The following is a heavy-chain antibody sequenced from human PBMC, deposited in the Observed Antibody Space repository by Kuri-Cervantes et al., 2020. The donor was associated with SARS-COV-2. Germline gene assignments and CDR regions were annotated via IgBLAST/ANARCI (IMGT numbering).Heavy chain of an antibody. D-gene: IGHD6-19*01. J-gene: IGHJ4*02. Sequence: SEPLTLTFTVPGVSVASSRFYWDWIRQPPGTGLEWLGSIYYTGSTSYNPSLKSPVTISLVTSNNQFSLKLNSVTAAETAVYHCASRYFRWLPTSGEFDYWGQGTLVTVSS. CDR1: GVSVASSRFY. CDR3: ASRYFRWLPTSGEFDY. CDR2: IYYTGST. V-gene: IGHV4-39*01.